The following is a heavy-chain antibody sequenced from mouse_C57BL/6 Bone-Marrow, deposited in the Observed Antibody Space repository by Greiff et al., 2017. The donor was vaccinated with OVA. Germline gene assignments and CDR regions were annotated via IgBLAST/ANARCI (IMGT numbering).Heavy chain of an antibody. V-gene: IGHV1-81*01. D-gene: IGHD3-3*01. CDR2: IYPRSGNT. CDR3: ARRGRGFAY. CDR1: GYTFTSYG. Sequence: QVQLQQSGAELARPGASVKLSCKASGYTFTSYGISWVKQRTGQGLEWIGEIYPRSGNTYYNEKFKGKATLTADKSSSTAYMELRSVTSEDAAVYFCARRGRGFAYWGQGTLVTVSA. J-gene: IGHJ3*01.